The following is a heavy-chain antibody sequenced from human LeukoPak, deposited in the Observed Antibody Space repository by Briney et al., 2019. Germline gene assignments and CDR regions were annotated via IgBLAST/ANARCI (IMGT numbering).Heavy chain of an antibody. Sequence: PGGSLRLSCAASGFTFSNAWMSWVCQAPGKGLEWGGRIKSKTDGGTTDYAAPVKGRFTISRDDSKNTLYLQMNSLKTEDTAVYYCTTDESSDVWGQGTLVTVSS. CDR1: GFTFSNAW. D-gene: IGHD6-6*01. CDR3: TTDESSDV. CDR2: IKSKTDGGTT. J-gene: IGHJ4*02. V-gene: IGHV3-15*01.